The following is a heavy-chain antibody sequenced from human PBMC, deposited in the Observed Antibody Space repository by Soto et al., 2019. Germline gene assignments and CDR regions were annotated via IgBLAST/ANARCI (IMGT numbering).Heavy chain of an antibody. CDR1: GFTFRSYP. CDR2: ISGSGGGT. D-gene: IGHD6-13*01. V-gene: IGHV3-23*01. J-gene: IGHJ4*02. CDR3: AKDFGSTWTLDY. Sequence: EVQLLDSGGGLVQPGGSLRLSCAASGFTFRSYPMAWVRQGPGKGLEWVSGISGSGGGTYYADSVKGRFTITRVNFKNTLYLQMNSLSAEDTAVYYCAKDFGSTWTLDYWGQGTLVTVSS.